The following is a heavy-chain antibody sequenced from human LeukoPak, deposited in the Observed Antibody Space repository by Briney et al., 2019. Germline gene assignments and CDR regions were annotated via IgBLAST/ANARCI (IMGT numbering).Heavy chain of an antibody. CDR2: ISSSSSYI. J-gene: IGHJ4*02. Sequence: GGSLRLSCAASGFTFSSYSMNRVRQAPGKGLEWVSSISSSSSYIYYADSVKGRFTISRDNAKNSLYLQMNNLRPEDTALYYCAKDSFGELFYYFDNWGQGTLVTVSS. CDR3: AKDSFGELFYYFDN. CDR1: GFTFSSYS. V-gene: IGHV3-21*04. D-gene: IGHD3-10*01.